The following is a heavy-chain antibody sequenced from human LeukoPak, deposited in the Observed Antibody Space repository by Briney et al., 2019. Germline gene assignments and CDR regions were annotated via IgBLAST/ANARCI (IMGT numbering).Heavy chain of an antibody. Sequence: GESLKISCKGSGYSFTYWIGWVRQMPGKGLEWMGIIYPGDSDTRYSPSFQGQVTISADKSISTAYLQWSSLKASDTAMYYCARRDILTGYYLFDYWGQGTLVTVSS. J-gene: IGHJ4*02. CDR2: IYPGDSDT. CDR1: GYSFTYW. CDR3: ARRDILTGYYLFDY. D-gene: IGHD3-9*01. V-gene: IGHV5-51*01.